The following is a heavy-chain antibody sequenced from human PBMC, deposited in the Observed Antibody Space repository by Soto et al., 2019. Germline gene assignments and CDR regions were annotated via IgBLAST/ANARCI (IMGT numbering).Heavy chain of an antibody. J-gene: IGHJ4*01. CDR2: ISGSGGSP. V-gene: IGHV3-23*01. Sequence: GGSLRLSCAASGFTFNSYTIAWVRQAPGQGLEWVSSISGSGGSPSYADSVQGRFTISRDNSRNTISLQMNSLRAEDTATYYCAKARCTGNSCYVPDYWGHGSLVTVSS. D-gene: IGHD2-8*02. CDR3: AKARCTGNSCYVPDY. CDR1: GFTFNSYT.